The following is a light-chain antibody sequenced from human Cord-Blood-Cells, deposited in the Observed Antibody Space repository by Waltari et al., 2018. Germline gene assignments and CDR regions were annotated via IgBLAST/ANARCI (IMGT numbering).Light chain of an antibody. Sequence: DIQLTQSPSLLSASVGDRVTITCRASQGISSYLAWYQQKPGKAPKLMLYAASTLQSGVPSRFSGSGSGTEFTLTISSLQPEDFATYYCQQLNSYPLTFGGGTKVEIK. CDR2: AAS. CDR1: QGISSY. CDR3: QQLNSYPLT. V-gene: IGKV1-9*01. J-gene: IGKJ4*01.